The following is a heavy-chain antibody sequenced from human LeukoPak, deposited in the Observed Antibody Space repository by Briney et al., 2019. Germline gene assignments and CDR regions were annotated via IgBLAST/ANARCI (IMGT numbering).Heavy chain of an antibody. Sequence: SETLSLTCTVSGGSISSYYWSWIRQPPGKGLEWIGYIYYSGSTNYNPSLKNRVTISVDTSKIQFSLKLSSVTAADTAVYYCAREGSWSKFDYWGQGTLVTVSS. CDR3: AREGSWSKFDY. CDR2: IYYSGST. CDR1: GGSISSYY. J-gene: IGHJ4*02. V-gene: IGHV4-59*01. D-gene: IGHD6-13*01.